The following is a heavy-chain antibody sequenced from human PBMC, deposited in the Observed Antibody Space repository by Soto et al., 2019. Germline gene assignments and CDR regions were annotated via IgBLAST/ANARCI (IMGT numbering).Heavy chain of an antibody. CDR2: IIPIFGTA. CDR3: ARLVRLYCSSTSCYRPPGTGNNWFDP. Sequence: SVKVSCKASGGTFSSYAISWVRQAPGQGLEWMGGIIPIFGTANYAQKFQGRVTITADESTSTAYMELSSLRSEDTAVYYCARLVRLYCSSTSCYRPPGTGNNWFDPWG. CDR1: GGTFSSYA. D-gene: IGHD2-2*01. V-gene: IGHV1-69*13. J-gene: IGHJ5*02.